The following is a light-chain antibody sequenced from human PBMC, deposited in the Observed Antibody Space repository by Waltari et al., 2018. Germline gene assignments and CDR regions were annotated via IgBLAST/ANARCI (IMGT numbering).Light chain of an antibody. CDR3: SAWDDSLNGQVV. CDR2: SNN. CDR1: WSNIGRNA. J-gene: IGLJ2*01. V-gene: IGLV1-44*01. Sequence: QSLLTKPPSASGTPGQRVTISCSGSWSNIGRNAVSWYQQLPGTAPKLLIHSNNRRPSGVPDRFSCSKSGTSASLVISGLQSADEADYYCSAWDDSLNGQVVFGGGTKVTVL.